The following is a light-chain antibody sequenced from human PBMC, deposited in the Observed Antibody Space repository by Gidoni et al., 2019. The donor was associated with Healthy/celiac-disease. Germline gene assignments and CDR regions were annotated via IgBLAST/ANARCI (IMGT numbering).Light chain of an antibody. Sequence: EIVLTQSPATLSLSPGERATLSCRASQSVSSYLGWYQQKPGQAPRLLIFDASNRATGIPARFSGSVSGTDFTLTISNLEPEDFAVYYCQQRSNWPRVTFGGGTKVEIK. CDR1: QSVSSY. CDR3: QQRSNWPRVT. CDR2: DAS. J-gene: IGKJ4*01. V-gene: IGKV3-11*01.